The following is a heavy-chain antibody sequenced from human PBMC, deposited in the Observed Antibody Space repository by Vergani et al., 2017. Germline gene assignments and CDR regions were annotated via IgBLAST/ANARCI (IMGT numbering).Heavy chain of an antibody. D-gene: IGHD3-22*01. J-gene: IGHJ4*02. CDR1: GGSISSGGYY. Sequence: QVQLQESGPGLVKPSQTLSLTRTVSGGSISSGGYYWSWIRQHPGKGLEWIGYIYYSGSTYYNPSLKSRVTISVDTSKNQFSLKLSSVTAADTAVYYCARGTYLYYYDSSGWEYYFDYWGQGTLVTVSS. V-gene: IGHV4-31*03. CDR2: IYYSGST. CDR3: ARGTYLYYYDSSGWEYYFDY.